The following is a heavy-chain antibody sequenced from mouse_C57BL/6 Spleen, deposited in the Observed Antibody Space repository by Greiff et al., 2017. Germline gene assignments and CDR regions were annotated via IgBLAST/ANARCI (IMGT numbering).Heavy chain of an antibody. V-gene: IGHV1-61*01. J-gene: IGHJ3*01. Sequence: QVQLKQPGAELVRPGSSVKLSCKASGYTFTSYWMDWVKQRPGQGLEWIGNIYPSDSETHYNQKFKDKATLTVDKSSSTAYMQLSSLTSEDSAVYYCARRDGNYPSYWGQGTLVTVAA. CDR2: IYPSDSET. CDR1: GYTFTSYW. CDR3: ARRDGNYPSY. D-gene: IGHD2-1*01.